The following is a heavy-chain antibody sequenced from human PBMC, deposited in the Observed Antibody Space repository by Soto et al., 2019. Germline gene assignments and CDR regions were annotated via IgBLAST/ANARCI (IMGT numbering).Heavy chain of an antibody. J-gene: IGHJ5*02. CDR2: MNPNSGNT. D-gene: IGHD6-13*01. CDR3: ARERSAAGTGGFAP. V-gene: IGHV1-8*01. CDR1: GYTFTSYD. Sequence: QVQLVQSGAEVKKPGASVKVSCKASGYTFTSYDINWVRQATGQGLEWMGWMNPNSGNTGYAQKFQGRVPMTRNTAISTAYMELSSLRSEDTAVYYCARERSAAGTGGFAPWGQGTLVTVSS.